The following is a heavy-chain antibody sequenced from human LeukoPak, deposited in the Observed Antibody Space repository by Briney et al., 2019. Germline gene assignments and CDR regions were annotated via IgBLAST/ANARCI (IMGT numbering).Heavy chain of an antibody. J-gene: IGHJ4*02. CDR3: ARTYYDFWSGYRYFDY. Sequence: PGGSLRLSCAASGFTFSSYWMSWVRQAPGKGLEWVANIKQNGSEKYYVDSVKGRFTISRDNAKNSLYLQMNSLRAEDTAVYYCARTYYDFWSGYRYFDYWGQGTLVTVSS. V-gene: IGHV3-7*01. CDR1: GFTFSSYW. CDR2: IKQNGSEK. D-gene: IGHD3-3*01.